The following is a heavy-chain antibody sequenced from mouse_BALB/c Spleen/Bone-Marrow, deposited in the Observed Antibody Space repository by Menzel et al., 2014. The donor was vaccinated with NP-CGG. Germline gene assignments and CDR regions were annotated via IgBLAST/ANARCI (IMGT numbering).Heavy chain of an antibody. V-gene: IGHV5-17*02. CDR3: ARYGYYDAMDY. CDR1: GFTFSSFG. J-gene: IGHJ4*01. D-gene: IGHD2-2*01. Sequence: DVKLVESGGGLVQPGGSRKLSCAASGFTFSSFGMHWVRQAPEKGLEWVAYISSGSSTIYYADTVKGRFTISSDNPKNTLFLQMTSLRSEDTAMYYCARYGYYDAMDYWGQGTSVTVSS. CDR2: ISSGSSTI.